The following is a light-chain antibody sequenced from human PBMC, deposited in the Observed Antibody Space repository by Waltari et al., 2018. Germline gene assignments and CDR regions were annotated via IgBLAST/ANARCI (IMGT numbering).Light chain of an antibody. CDR1: QSVLYSSNNNNY. Sequence: DIVMTQSPDSLAVSLGARATINSKSSQSVLYSSNNNNYLAWYQQIPGQPPKLLIYWASTRESGVPDRFGGSGSGTDFTLTISSLQAEDVAVYYCQQYYSPPWTFGQGTKVEIK. J-gene: IGKJ1*01. CDR3: QQYYSPPWT. CDR2: WAS. V-gene: IGKV4-1*01.